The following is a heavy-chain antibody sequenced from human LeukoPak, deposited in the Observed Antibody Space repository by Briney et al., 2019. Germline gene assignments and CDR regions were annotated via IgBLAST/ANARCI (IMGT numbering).Heavy chain of an antibody. J-gene: IGHJ4*02. V-gene: IGHV4-61*02. Sequence: SETLSLTCTVSGGSISSDSYYWNWIRQPAGRGLEWIGRIYAPENTNYNPSLKSRVTISVDTSKNQFSLKLSSVTAADTAVYYCARGFHQYCSSSACYGPSDYWGQGTLVTVSS. D-gene: IGHD2-2*01. CDR3: ARGFHQYCSSSACYGPSDY. CDR2: IYAPENT. CDR1: GGSISSDSYY.